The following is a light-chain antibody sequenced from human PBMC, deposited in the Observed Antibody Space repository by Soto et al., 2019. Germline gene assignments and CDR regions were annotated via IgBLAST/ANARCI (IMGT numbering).Light chain of an antibody. J-gene: IGKJ4*01. CDR1: QSVSSC. V-gene: IGKV3-11*01. Sequence: EIVLTQSPATLSLSPGERASLSCRASQSVSSCLAWYQQKPGQAPRLLIYDASNRATGIPARFSGSGSGTDFTLTISSLEPEDFALYYCQQRNNWPQTFGGGTKVEIK. CDR2: DAS. CDR3: QQRNNWPQT.